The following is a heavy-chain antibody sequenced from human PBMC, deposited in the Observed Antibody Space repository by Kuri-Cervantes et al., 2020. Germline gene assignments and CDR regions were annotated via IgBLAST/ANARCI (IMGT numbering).Heavy chain of an antibody. CDR3: ARGRYYYYYMDV. J-gene: IGHJ6*03. D-gene: IGHD3-10*01. CDR1: GFTFSSYS. V-gene: IGHV4-59*01. Sequence: ESLKISCAASGFTFSSYSMSWVRQAPGKGLEWIGYIYYSGSTNYNPSLKSRVTISVDTSKNQFSLKLSSVTAADTAVYYCARGRYYYYYMDVWGKGTTVTVSS. CDR2: IYYSGST.